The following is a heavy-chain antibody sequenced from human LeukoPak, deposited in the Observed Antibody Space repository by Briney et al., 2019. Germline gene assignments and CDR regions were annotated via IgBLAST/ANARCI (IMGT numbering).Heavy chain of an antibody. CDR1: GFTFSTYW. CDR2: ISRGASRT. V-gene: IGHV3-74*01. CDR3: ARGGSDTAMAHDY. J-gene: IGHJ4*02. Sequence: GGSLRLSYSASGFTFSTYWMHWVRQAPGKGLMWVSRISRGASRTDYADSVKGRFTISRDDAKNTLYLQVNSLRVEDTGVYFCARGGSDTAMAHDYWGQGILVTVSS. D-gene: IGHD5-18*01.